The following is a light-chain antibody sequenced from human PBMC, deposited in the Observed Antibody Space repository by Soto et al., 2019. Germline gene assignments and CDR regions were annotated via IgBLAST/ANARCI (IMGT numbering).Light chain of an antibody. Sequence: QSVLTQPPSVSGAPGQRVTISCTGNSFNIGADYDVHWYQQLPGTAPKLLIYRNTNRPSGVPDRFSGSKSGTSASLAITGLQAEDEADYYCQSYDSSLSGCVFGTGTKGDRP. CDR1: SFNIGADYD. CDR2: RNT. J-gene: IGLJ1*01. V-gene: IGLV1-40*01. CDR3: QSYDSSLSGCV.